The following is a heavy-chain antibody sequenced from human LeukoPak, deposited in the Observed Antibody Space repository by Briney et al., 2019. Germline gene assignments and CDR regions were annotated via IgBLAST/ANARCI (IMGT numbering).Heavy chain of an antibody. CDR2: IYYSGST. D-gene: IGHD3-9*01. Sequence: SETLSLTCTVSGGSFSSGSYYWSWIRQPPGKGLEWIGYIYYSGSTNYNPSLKSRVTISVDTSKNQFSLKLSSVTAADTAVYYCARGPGYWENLRYFDWTVYGMDVWGQGTTVTVSS. CDR1: GGSFSSGSYY. V-gene: IGHV4-61*01. J-gene: IGHJ6*02. CDR3: ARGPGYWENLRYFDWTVYGMDV.